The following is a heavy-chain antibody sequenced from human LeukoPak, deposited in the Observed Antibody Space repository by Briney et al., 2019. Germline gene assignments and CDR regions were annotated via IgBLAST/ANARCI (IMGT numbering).Heavy chain of an antibody. J-gene: IGHJ4*02. D-gene: IGHD3-9*01. CDR3: ARLTGGIGY. CDR1: GGSVSSADYY. CDR2: IYHTGGN. Sequence: SETLSLTCTVSGGSVSSADYYWSWIRHPPGKALEWIGYIYHTGGNNYKYSLKSRVTISLDTSKNQFSLKLSSVTAADTAVYYCARLTGGIGYWGQGTLVTVSS. V-gene: IGHV4-61*08.